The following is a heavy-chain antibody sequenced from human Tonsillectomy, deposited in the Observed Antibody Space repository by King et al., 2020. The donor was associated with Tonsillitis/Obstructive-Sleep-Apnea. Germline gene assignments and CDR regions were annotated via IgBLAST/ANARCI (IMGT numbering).Heavy chain of an antibody. J-gene: IGHJ6*02. CDR1: GGSFSGYY. D-gene: IGHD1-26*01. Sequence: VQLQQWGAGLLKPSETLSLTCAVYGGSFSGYYWSWIRQPPGKGLEGIGEINHSGSTNYNPSLKSRVTISVDTSKNQFFLRLGSVTAAETAVYYCARGEVGATTLYYHCAWDVWGQGTTLTVSS. CDR3: ARGEVGATTLYYHCAWDV. V-gene: IGHV4-34*01. CDR2: INHSGST.